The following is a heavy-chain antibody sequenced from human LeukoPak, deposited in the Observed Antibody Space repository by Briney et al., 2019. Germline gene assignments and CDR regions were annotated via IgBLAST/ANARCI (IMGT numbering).Heavy chain of an antibody. CDR3: ARGGHDPGIPFDI. V-gene: IGHV3-48*03. J-gene: IGHJ3*02. CDR2: ISSRGSAI. CDR1: GFTFSSYE. D-gene: IGHD1-1*01. Sequence: GGSLRLSCAASGFTFSSYEMNWVRQAPGKGLEWVSYISSRGSAIYYADSVRGRFTISRDNAKNSLYLQMNSLRADDTAVYYCARGGHDPGIPFDIWGQGTMVTVSS.